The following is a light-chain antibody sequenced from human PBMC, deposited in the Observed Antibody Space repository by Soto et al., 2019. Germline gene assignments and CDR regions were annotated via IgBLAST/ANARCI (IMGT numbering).Light chain of an antibody. CDR1: QSVGAS. J-gene: IGKJ4*01. CDR3: QQFHTYALT. Sequence: DTQMTQSPSTLSASVGDRVTITCRASQSVGASLAWYQQRPGEAPKLLIFDASTLQSGVPSRFSGSGSGTEFTFTISSLQPDDFATYYCQQFHTYALTFGGGTKVDIK. V-gene: IGKV1-5*01. CDR2: DAS.